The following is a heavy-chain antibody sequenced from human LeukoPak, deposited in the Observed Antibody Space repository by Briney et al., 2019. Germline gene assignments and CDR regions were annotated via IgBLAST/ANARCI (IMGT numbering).Heavy chain of an antibody. CDR3: ARRRQDSSAFDY. J-gene: IGHJ4*01. Sequence: PSETLSLTCAVYNGSFSGYFWSWIRQPPGRGLKWIGESSRTRSTNYNPSLRSRVTVSVDTSKNQFSLRLSSVTAADTAVYYCARRRQDSSAFDYWGQGTLVTVSP. CDR2: SSRTRST. CDR1: NGSFSGYF. D-gene: IGHD3-22*01. V-gene: IGHV4-34*01.